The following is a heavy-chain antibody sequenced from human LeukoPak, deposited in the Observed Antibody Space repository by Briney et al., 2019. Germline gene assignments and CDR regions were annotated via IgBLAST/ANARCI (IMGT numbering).Heavy chain of an antibody. J-gene: IGHJ2*01. V-gene: IGHV3-53*01. D-gene: IGHD3-3*02. CDR2: IYSGATT. Sequence: PGGSLRPSCAASGFTVTNYYMNWVRQAPGKGLEWVSIIYSGATTYYADSVKGRFTISRDTSKNTVSLQMNSLRAEDTAVYFCARVGDHFHWNLDLWGRGTLVTVSS. CDR3: ARVGDHFHWNLDL. CDR1: GFTVTNYY.